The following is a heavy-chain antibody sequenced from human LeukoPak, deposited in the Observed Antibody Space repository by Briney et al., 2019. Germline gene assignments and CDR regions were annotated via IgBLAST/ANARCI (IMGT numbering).Heavy chain of an antibody. J-gene: IGHJ2*01. CDR3: AKVGIRISLIVVVFTTAEDWYFDL. CDR1: GSNVTYNY. V-gene: IGHV3-23*01. D-gene: IGHD3-22*01. CDR2: ISGRGGST. Sequence: PGESLRLSCAASGSNVTYNYMTWVRQAPGKGLEWVSGISGRGGSTYYADSVKGRLTISRDNSKNTLYLQMDSLRAEDTAVYYCAKVGIRISLIVVVFTTAEDWYFDLWGRGALVTVSS.